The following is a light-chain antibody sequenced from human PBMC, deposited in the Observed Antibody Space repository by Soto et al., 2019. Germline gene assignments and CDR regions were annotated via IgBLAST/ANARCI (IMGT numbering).Light chain of an antibody. CDR1: QTIGGW. V-gene: IGKV1-5*01. Sequence: DIQMTQPPSTLSASVGDRVTITCRASQTIGGWLAWYQQKPGKPPNLLIYDASSLDSGVPSRFSGSGSGTEYTLTISSLQPDDFATYYCQQYNGRWTFGQGTKVEI. CDR3: QQYNGRWT. CDR2: DAS. J-gene: IGKJ1*01.